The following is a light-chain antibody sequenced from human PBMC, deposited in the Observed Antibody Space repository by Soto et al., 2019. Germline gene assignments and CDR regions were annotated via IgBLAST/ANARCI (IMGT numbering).Light chain of an antibody. CDR1: QSISSW. J-gene: IGKJ1*01. CDR3: QQYNSYWT. Sequence: DIHMTQSPSSLSASVGDRVTITFRASQSISSWLAWYQQKPGKAPKLLIYDASSLESGVPSRFSGRGSGTEFTLTISSLQPDDFATYYCQQYNSYWTFGQGTKVDIK. CDR2: DAS. V-gene: IGKV1-5*01.